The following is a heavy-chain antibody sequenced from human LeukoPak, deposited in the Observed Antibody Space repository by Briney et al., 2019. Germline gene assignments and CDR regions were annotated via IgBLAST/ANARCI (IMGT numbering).Heavy chain of an antibody. CDR2: INPNSGGT. CDR1: GYTFTGYY. D-gene: IGHD3-10*01. Sequence: ASVKVSCKASGYTFTGYYMHWVRQAPGQGLEWMGWINPNSGGTNYAQKFQGRVTMTRDTSISTAYMELSSLRSDDTAVYYCARGWEGYYGSGSYENFDYWGQGTLVTVSS. J-gene: IGHJ4*02. V-gene: IGHV1-2*02. CDR3: ARGWEGYYGSGSYENFDY.